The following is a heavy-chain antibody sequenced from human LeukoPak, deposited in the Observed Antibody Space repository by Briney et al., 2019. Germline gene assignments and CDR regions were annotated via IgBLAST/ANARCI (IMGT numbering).Heavy chain of an antibody. J-gene: IGHJ4*02. CDR3: AQGYSSGWFPY. CDR1: GFSVSSFG. CDR2: ISVNGETT. V-gene: IGHV3-23*01. Sequence: GGSLRLSCEVSGFSVSSFGMSWVRQAPGKGLEWISAISVNGETTWYADSVKGRFIISRDKTQNTLLLQLSSLRDEDTAIYYCAQGYSSGWFPYWGQGSLVSVSS. D-gene: IGHD6-19*01.